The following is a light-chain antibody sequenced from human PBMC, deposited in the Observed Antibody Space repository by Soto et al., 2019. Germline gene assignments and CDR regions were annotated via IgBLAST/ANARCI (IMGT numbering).Light chain of an antibody. J-gene: IGKJ4*01. CDR1: QGIRSY. CDR2: AAS. Sequence: IQLTQSPSSLSASVGERVTITCRASQGIRSYLAWYQQKPGKAPKLLIYAASTLQSGVPSRFSGSGSGTGFTLTISSLQPEDFATYYCQQLNSYPPLTFGGGTKVDIK. CDR3: QQLNSYPPLT. V-gene: IGKV1-9*01.